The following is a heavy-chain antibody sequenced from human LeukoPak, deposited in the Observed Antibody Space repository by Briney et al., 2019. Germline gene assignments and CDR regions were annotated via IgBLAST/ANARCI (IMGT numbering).Heavy chain of an antibody. CDR3: ARASNFWTYYFDY. CDR2: ISGSGGRT. V-gene: IGHV3-23*01. Sequence: GGSLRLSCAASGFTFSSYSVSWVRQAPGKGLEWVSVISGSGGRTSYADSVEGRFTISRDNSENTVYLQMNSLRAEDTAVYYCARASNFWTYYFDYWGQGTLVTVSS. D-gene: IGHD3/OR15-3a*01. CDR1: GFTFSSYS. J-gene: IGHJ4*02.